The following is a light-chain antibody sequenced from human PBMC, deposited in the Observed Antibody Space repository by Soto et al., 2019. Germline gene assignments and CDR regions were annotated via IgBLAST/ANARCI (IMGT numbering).Light chain of an antibody. Sequence: EIVLTQSPGTLSLSPGEGATLSCRASQSVSSSYLAWYQQKPGQAPRLLIYGASSRATGIPDRFSGSGSGTDFTLTISRLEPEDFAVYYCQQYVSSPWWTFGQGTKVDIK. CDR1: QSVSSSY. CDR2: GAS. J-gene: IGKJ1*01. V-gene: IGKV3-20*01. CDR3: QQYVSSPWWT.